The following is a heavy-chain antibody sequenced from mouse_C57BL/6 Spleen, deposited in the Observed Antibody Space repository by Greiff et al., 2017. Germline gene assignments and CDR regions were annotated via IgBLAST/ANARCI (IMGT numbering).Heavy chain of an antibody. CDR3: VPTVVATDYAMDN. CDR2: INPNYGTT. CDR1: GYSFTDYN. D-gene: IGHD1-1*01. Sequence: VQLQQSGPELVKPGASVKISCKASGYSFTDYNMNWVKQSNGKSLEWIGVINPNYGTTSYNQKFKGKATLTVDQSSSTAYMPLNSLTSEDSAVYYCVPTVVATDYAMDNWGEENSDTASS. V-gene: IGHV1-39*01. J-gene: IGHJ4*01.